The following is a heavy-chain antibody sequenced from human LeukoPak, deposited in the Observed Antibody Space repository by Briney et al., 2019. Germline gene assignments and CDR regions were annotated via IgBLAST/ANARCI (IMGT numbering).Heavy chain of an antibody. CDR1: GGSISSGGYY. Sequence: PSETLSLTCTVSGGSISSGGYYWSWIRQPPGKGLEWIGYIYHSGSTYYNPSLKSRVTISVDRSKNQFSLKLSSVTAADTAVYYCARGGIYDYGDYGLDYWGQGTLVTVSS. D-gene: IGHD4-17*01. CDR3: ARGGIYDYGDYGLDY. CDR2: IYHSGST. V-gene: IGHV4-30-2*01. J-gene: IGHJ4*02.